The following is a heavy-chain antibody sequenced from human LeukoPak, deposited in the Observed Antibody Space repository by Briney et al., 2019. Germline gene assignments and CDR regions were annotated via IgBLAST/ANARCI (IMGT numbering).Heavy chain of an antibody. V-gene: IGHV3-23*01. J-gene: IGHJ2*01. D-gene: IGHD4-11*01. CDR1: GFTFSAYT. Sequence: GGSLRLSCAASGFTFSAYTMSWVRQAPGKGLEWVSAIRGGGGVTYYADSVKGRFTISRDNSKNTLYLQMNSLRAEDTAVYYCAKDSDYSKFLVSWYLDLWGRGTLVTVSS. CDR2: IRGGGGVT. CDR3: AKDSDYSKFLVSWYLDL.